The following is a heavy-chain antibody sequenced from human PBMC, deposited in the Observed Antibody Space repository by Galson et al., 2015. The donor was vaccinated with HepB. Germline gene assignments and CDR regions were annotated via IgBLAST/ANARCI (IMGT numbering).Heavy chain of an antibody. CDR2: IYWDDDK. V-gene: IGHV2-5*02. CDR1: GFSLSTRGVG. Sequence: PALVKPTQTLTLTCTFSGFSLSTRGVGVGWIRQPPGKALEWLALIYWDDDKRYSPSLKSRFTITKDTSKNQVVLTMTNMDPVDTATYYCAHRLGSSSWSDPFDYWGQGTLVTVSS. D-gene: IGHD6-13*01. CDR3: AHRLGSSSWSDPFDY. J-gene: IGHJ4*02.